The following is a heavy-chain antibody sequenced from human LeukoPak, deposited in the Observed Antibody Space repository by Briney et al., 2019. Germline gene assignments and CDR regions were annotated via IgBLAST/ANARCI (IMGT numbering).Heavy chain of an antibody. Sequence: SETLSLTCTVSGGSISSGGYYWSWIRQHPGKGLEWIGYIYYSENTYYYPSLQSRVTISVDTPKNRFSMKLTSVTAADTAVYYCARGGDGGYFDYWGQGTLVTVS. CDR1: GGSISSGGYY. CDR2: IYYSENT. J-gene: IGHJ4*02. CDR3: ARGGDGGYFDY. V-gene: IGHV4-31*03. D-gene: IGHD3-16*01.